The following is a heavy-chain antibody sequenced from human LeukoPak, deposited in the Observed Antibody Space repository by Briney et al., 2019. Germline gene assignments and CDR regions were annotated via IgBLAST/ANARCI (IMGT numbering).Heavy chain of an antibody. CDR1: GFTFNSYG. V-gene: IGHV3-23*01. Sequence: PGGSLRLSCGVSGFTFNSYGMSWVRQAPGKGLEWVSAISGSGDTTYYADSLKGRFTISRDNSKDTLYLQMSYLRAEDTAIYYCAKDQADCSRSSCYERGFDYWGQGTLVTVSS. D-gene: IGHD2-2*01. CDR2: ISGSGDTT. J-gene: IGHJ4*02. CDR3: AKDQADCSRSSCYERGFDY.